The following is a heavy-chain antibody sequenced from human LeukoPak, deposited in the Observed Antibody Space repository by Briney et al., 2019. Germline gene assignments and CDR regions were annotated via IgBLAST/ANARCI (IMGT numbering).Heavy chain of an antibody. CDR1: GGSFSGYY. J-gene: IGHJ4*02. D-gene: IGHD5-24*01. CDR3: ARESGDGYNTFGY. V-gene: IGHV4-34*01. Sequence: SETLSLTCAVYGGSFSGYYWGWIRQPPGKGLEWIGEINHSGSTNYNPSLKSRVAISVDTSKNQFSLKLSSVTAADTAVYYCARESGDGYNTFGYWGQGTLVTVSS. CDR2: INHSGST.